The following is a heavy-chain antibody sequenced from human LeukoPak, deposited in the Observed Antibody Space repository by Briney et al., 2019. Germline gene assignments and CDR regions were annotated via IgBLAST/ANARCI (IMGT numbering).Heavy chain of an antibody. D-gene: IGHD2-2*01. Sequence: GGSLRLSCAASGFTVSSNYMSWVRQAPGKGLEWVSVIYSGGSTYYADSVKGRFTISRGNSKNTLYLQMNSLRAKDTAVYYCARVFCSSTSCYDYFDYWGQGTLVTVSS. CDR2: IYSGGST. V-gene: IGHV3-53*01. CDR3: ARVFCSSTSCYDYFDY. CDR1: GFTVSSNY. J-gene: IGHJ4*02.